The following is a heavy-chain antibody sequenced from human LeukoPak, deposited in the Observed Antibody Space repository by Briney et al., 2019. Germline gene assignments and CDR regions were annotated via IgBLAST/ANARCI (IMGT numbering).Heavy chain of an antibody. Sequence: ASVKVSCQASGYGFTSDGINWVRRAPAQGLEWVGWISPYNGNTRYAQKFQGRVAMTTDTTTTTAYMELRGLRFNDTAVYYCARAGSGSGWYFDYWGQGTLVTVSS. CDR1: GYGFTSDG. J-gene: IGHJ4*02. V-gene: IGHV1-18*01. D-gene: IGHD6-19*01. CDR2: ISPYNGNT. CDR3: ARAGSGSGWYFDY.